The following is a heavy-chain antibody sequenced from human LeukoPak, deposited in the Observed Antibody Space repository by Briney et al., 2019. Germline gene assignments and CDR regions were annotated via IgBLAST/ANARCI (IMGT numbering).Heavy chain of an antibody. CDR1: GFTVSSNY. CDR3: ARESPGTTVFDY. Sequence: GGSLRLSCAASGFTVSSNYMSWVRQGPGKGLEWVSVIYSGGSTYYADSVKGRFTISRDNSKNTLYLQMNSLRAEDTAVYYCARESPGTTVFDYWGQGTLVTVSS. CDR2: IYSGGST. J-gene: IGHJ4*02. V-gene: IGHV3-66*01. D-gene: IGHD1-1*01.